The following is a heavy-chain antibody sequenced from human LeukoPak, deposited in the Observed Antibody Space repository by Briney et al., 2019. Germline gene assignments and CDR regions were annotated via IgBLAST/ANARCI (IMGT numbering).Heavy chain of an antibody. Sequence: TGGSLRLSCAASGFTFSSYAMSWVRQAPGKGLEWVSAISGSGGSTYYADSVKGRFTISRDNSKNTLYLQMNSLRAEDTAVYYCAKVFRNLWFGELVPYYYYGMDVWGQGTTVTVSS. CDR1: GFTFSSYA. D-gene: IGHD3-10*01. CDR2: ISGSGGST. J-gene: IGHJ6*02. CDR3: AKVFRNLWFGELVPYYYYGMDV. V-gene: IGHV3-23*01.